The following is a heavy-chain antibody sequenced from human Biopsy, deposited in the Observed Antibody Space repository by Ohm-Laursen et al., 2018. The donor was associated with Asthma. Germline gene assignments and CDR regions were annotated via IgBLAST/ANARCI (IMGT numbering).Heavy chain of an antibody. CDR3: ARTFHFWSPYHAEHYQL. V-gene: IGHV3-74*03. D-gene: IGHD3-3*02. CDR1: GFTFSSYW. Sequence: SLRLSCAAPGFTFSSYWMHWVRQVPGQGLVWVSHINSDGTAATYADSVKGRFTVSRDNAKNSLYLQMNSLRAEDTAVYYCARTFHFWSPYHAEHYQLWGQGTLVTVPS. J-gene: IGHJ1*01. CDR2: INSDGTAA.